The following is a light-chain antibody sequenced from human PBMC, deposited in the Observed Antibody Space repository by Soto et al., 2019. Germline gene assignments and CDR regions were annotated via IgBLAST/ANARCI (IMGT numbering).Light chain of an antibody. J-gene: IGKJ5*01. CDR3: QRRSKWPIT. V-gene: IGKV3-11*01. CDR2: DAS. CDR1: QSVSSY. Sequence: EIVLTPSPATLSLSPGERDTLSCRASQSVSSYLDCYQQKPGQAPRLLIYDASNRATGIPARFSGSGSGTHFSLSISSIEPQDFAVYDCQRRSKWPITFGQGTRLEI.